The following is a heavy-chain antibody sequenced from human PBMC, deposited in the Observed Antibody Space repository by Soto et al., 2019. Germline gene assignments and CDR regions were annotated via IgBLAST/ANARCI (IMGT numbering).Heavy chain of an antibody. CDR1: GFTFSSHG. CDR2: LSRGGGTT. V-gene: IGHV3-23*01. J-gene: IGHJ3*01. CDR3: AKDGQSRTDGFAV. Sequence: EAQLSESGGDLVQPGGSLRLSCAASGFTFSSHGMSWVRQAPGKGLEWISGLSRGGGTTYYADSVKGRFTISRDNSKNTLDLILNSLRVEDTALYYCAKDGQSRTDGFAVWGQGTMVTVSP. D-gene: IGHD1-1*01.